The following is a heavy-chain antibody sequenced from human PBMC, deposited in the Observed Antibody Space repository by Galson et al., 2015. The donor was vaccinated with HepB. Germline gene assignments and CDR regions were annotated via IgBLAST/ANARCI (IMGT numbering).Heavy chain of an antibody. CDR1: GFTFSSYA. Sequence: SLRLSCAASGFTFSSYAMHWVRQAPGKGLEWVAVISYDGSNKYYADSVKGRFTISRDNSKNTLYLQMNSLRAEDTAVYYCARAFEGGGFDFWSGYWEQYYYYGMDVWGQGTTVTVSS. D-gene: IGHD3-3*01. CDR2: ISYDGSNK. J-gene: IGHJ6*02. V-gene: IGHV3-30-3*01. CDR3: ARAFEGGGFDFWSGYWEQYYYYGMDV.